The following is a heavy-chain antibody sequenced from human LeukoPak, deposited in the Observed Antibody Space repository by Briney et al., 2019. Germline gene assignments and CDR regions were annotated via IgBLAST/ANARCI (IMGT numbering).Heavy chain of an antibody. CDR3: ATDYGDYEPIDY. Sequence: GGSLRLSCTASGVTLSNYAMHWVRRPPGRGLEWVTVISFDGTNKYYGDSVEGRFSVSRDNSKNTVYLQMNSLRPDDTAMYYCATDYGDYEPIDYWGQGTLVTVSS. V-gene: IGHV3-30*04. CDR2: ISFDGTNK. CDR1: GVTLSNYA. D-gene: IGHD4-17*01. J-gene: IGHJ4*02.